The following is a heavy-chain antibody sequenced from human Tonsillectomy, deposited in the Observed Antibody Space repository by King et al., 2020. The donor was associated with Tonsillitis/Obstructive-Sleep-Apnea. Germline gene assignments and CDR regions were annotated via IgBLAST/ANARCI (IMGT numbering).Heavy chain of an antibody. D-gene: IGHD2-15*01. CDR1: GFTFDDYG. CDR2: INWNGGST. J-gene: IGHJ4*02. CDR3: ARGLGYCSGGSCSDPDY. V-gene: IGHV3-20*04. Sequence: VQLVESRGGVVRPGGSLRLSCAASGFTFDDYGMSWVRQAPGKGLEWVSGINWNGGSTGYADSVKGRFTISRDNAKNSLYLQMNSLRAEDTALYYCARGLGYCSGGSCSDPDYWGQGTLVTVSS.